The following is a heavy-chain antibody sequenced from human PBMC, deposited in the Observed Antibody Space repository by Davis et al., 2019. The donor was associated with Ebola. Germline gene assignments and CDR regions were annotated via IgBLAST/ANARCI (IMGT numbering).Heavy chain of an antibody. V-gene: IGHV1-18*04. J-gene: IGHJ4*02. CDR1: GYTFTSYG. CDR2: INGFNTNT. Sequence: ASVKVSCKSSGYTFTSYGLVWVRQAPGLGLEWMGWINGFNTNTNFAQKFQGRVTVSIDTSTNTAYMDLRSLTSDDTAIYYCARAPNYDVLTGTSSYYFDYWGQGTLVTVSS. CDR3: ARAPNYDVLTGTSSYYFDY. D-gene: IGHD3-9*01.